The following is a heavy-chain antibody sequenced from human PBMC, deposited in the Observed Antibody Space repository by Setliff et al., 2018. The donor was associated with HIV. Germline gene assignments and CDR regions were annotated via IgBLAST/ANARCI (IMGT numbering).Heavy chain of an antibody. CDR1: GGSISSSSYY. CDR3: ARLSSYRSSSYYFDY. CDR2: IYYSGSI. J-gene: IGHJ4*02. Sequence: PSETLSLTCTVSGGSISSSSYYWGCIRQPPGMGLEWIGSIYYSGSIYYNPSLKSRVTISVDTSKNQFSLKLSSVTAADTAVYHCARLSSYRSSSYYFDYWGQGALVTVSS. D-gene: IGHD6-6*01. V-gene: IGHV4-39*01.